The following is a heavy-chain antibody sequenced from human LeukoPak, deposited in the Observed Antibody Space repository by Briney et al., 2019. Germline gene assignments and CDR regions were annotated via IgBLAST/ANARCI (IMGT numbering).Heavy chain of an antibody. V-gene: IGHV4-30-2*01. CDR1: GGSISSGGYS. D-gene: IGHD6-13*01. Sequence: PSQTLSLTCAVSGGSISSGGYSWSWIRQPPGKGLEWIGYIYHSGSTYYNPSLKSRVTVSVDRSKNQFSLKLSSVTAADTAVYYCARGIAAAGTTPAHFDYWGQGTLVTVSS. J-gene: IGHJ4*02. CDR3: ARGIAAAGTTPAHFDY. CDR2: IYHSGST.